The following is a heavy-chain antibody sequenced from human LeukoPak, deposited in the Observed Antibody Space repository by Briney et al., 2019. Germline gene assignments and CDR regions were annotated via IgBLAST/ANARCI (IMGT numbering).Heavy chain of an antibody. D-gene: IGHD3-10*01. CDR2: INSDGSST. Sequence: SGGSLRLSCAASGFTFSSYWMHWVRQAPGKGLVWVSRINSDGSSTSYADSVKGRFTISRDNAKNTLYLQMNSLRAEDTAVYYCARDAASGTVRGVPTYWGQGTLVTVSS. V-gene: IGHV3-74*01. CDR3: ARDAASGTVRGVPTY. J-gene: IGHJ4*02. CDR1: GFTFSSYW.